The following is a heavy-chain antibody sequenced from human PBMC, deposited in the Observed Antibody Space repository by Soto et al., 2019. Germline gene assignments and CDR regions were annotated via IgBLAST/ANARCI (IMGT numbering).Heavy chain of an antibody. CDR2: IYTTGST. CDR3: ARDSYSSSDWSGDY. CDR1: EGSIRSFY. J-gene: IGHJ4*02. D-gene: IGHD6-13*01. V-gene: IGHV4-4*07. Sequence: QVQLQESGPGLVKPSETLSLTCTVSEGSIRSFYWSWIRQPAGKGLEWIGRIYTTGSTNYNPSLKSRVTMSVDTSKNQFSLKLSSVTAADTAVYYCARDSYSSSDWSGDYWGQGTLVTVSS.